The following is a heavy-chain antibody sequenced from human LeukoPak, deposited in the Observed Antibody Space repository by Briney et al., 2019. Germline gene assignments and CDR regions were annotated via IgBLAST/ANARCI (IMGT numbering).Heavy chain of an antibody. CDR2: IDHSGST. V-gene: IGHV4-34*01. CDR1: DESFSGYY. D-gene: IGHD3-10*01. Sequence: PSETLSLTCAVYDESFSGYYCSWIRQPPRKGLEWLGEIDHSGSTNYNPSLQSRVTVSVDTSKNQFSLKVSPVSAADTAVYYCARGNRPYGEHEAFDIWGHGTTVTVSP. CDR3: ARGNRPYGEHEAFDI. J-gene: IGHJ3*02.